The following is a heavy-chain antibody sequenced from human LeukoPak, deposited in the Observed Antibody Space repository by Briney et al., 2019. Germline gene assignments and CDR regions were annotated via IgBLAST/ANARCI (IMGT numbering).Heavy chain of an antibody. CDR3: ARGSLGYCSSTSCQLTPVVY. D-gene: IGHD2-2*01. Sequence: SVKVSCKASVCTFSSYAISWVRQAPGQGLEWMVGINPIFGTANYAQKFQCRDTITADKSTSTAYLELSSLRSEDTAVYYCARGSLGYCSSTSCQLTPVVYWGQGTLVTVSS. CDR2: INPIFGTA. CDR1: VCTFSSYA. V-gene: IGHV1-69*06. J-gene: IGHJ4*02.